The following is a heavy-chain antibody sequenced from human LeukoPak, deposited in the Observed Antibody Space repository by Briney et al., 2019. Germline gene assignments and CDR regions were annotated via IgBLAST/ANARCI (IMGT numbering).Heavy chain of an antibody. D-gene: IGHD2-15*01. CDR2: IYTRGST. J-gene: IGHJ3*02. Sequence: PSETLSLTCTVSGGSINNYYWSWIRQPAGKGLEWIGRIYTRGSTNYNPSLKSRVTMSVDTSKNPFSLKLSSVTAADTAVYYCARGRYCSADICSGGDAFDIWGQGTMVSVSS. CDR3: ARGRYCSADICSGGDAFDI. V-gene: IGHV4-4*07. CDR1: GGSINNYY.